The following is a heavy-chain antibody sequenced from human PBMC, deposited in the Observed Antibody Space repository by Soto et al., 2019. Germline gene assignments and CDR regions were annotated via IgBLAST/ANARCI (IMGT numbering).Heavy chain of an antibody. V-gene: IGHV1-2*04. CDR3: ARSYTSSTGYFDY. J-gene: IGHJ4*02. CDR2: INPNSGGT. D-gene: IGHD6-6*01. Sequence: GASVKVSCKASGYTFTGYYMHWVRQAPGQGLEWMGWINPNSGGTNYAQKFQGWVTMTRDTSISTAYRELSGLRSDDTAVYYCARSYTSSTGYFDYWGQGPLVTVS. CDR1: GYTFTGYY.